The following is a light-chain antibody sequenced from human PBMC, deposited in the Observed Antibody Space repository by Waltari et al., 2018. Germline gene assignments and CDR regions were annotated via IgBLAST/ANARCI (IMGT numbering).Light chain of an antibody. J-gene: IGLJ2*01. CDR2: DVS. Sequence: QSALTQPASVSGSTGQSITISCTGTSSDVGGYNYVSWYQKHPGKAPKLLIYDVSNRPSGVSNRFSASKSGNTASLIISGLQAEDEADYYCSSYTSSTTLLLIFGGGTKLTVL. V-gene: IGLV2-14*03. CDR3: SSYTSSTTLLLI. CDR1: SSDVGGYNY.